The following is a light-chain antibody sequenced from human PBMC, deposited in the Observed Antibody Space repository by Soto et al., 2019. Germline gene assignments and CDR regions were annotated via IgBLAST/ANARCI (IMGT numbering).Light chain of an antibody. J-gene: IGLJ1*01. Sequence: SYELTQPPSVSVSPGQTASITCSGDKLGDKYACWCQQKPGQSPVLVIYQDSKRPSGIPEQFSGSNSGNTATLTISGTQAMDEADYYCQAWDSSGNYVFGTGTKV. CDR1: KLGDKY. CDR2: QDS. CDR3: QAWDSSGNYV. V-gene: IGLV3-1*01.